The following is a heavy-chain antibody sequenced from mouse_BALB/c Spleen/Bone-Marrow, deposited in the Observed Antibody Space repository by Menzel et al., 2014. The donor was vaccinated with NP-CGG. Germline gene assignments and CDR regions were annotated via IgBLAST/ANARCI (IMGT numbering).Heavy chain of an antibody. CDR2: IDPANGNT. Sequence: EVQLVESGAELVKPGASVKLSCTASGFNIKDTYMHWVKQRPEQGLEWIGRIDPANGNTKYDPKFQGKATITADTSSNTACLQLSSLASEDTAVYYCAMYYYGSSLFAYWGQGTLVTVSA. CDR1: GFNIKDTY. V-gene: IGHV14-3*02. D-gene: IGHD1-1*01. J-gene: IGHJ3*01. CDR3: AMYYYGSSLFAY.